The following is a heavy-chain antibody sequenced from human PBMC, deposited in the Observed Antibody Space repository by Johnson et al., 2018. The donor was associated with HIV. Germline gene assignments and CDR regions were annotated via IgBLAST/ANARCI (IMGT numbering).Heavy chain of an antibody. J-gene: IGHJ3*02. D-gene: IGHD6-13*01. Sequence: QVQLVESGGGVVQPGGSLRLSCAASGFTFSSYGMHWVRQAPGKGLEWVAFIRYDGSNKYYADSVKGRFTISRDNSKNTLYLQMNSLRAEDTAVYYCAKGQTGYSSSWDSGGAFDIWGQGTM. CDR2: IRYDGSNK. V-gene: IGHV3-30*02. CDR3: AKGQTGYSSSWDSGGAFDI. CDR1: GFTFSSYG.